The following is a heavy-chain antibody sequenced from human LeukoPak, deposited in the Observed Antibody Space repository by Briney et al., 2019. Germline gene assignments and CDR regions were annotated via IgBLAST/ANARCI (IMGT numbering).Heavy chain of an antibody. CDR3: AKNRAAARPSGPNWFDP. D-gene: IGHD6-6*01. CDR1: GFTFSSYA. Sequence: GGSLRLSCAASGFTFSSYAMGWVREAPGKGLEGVSSISGSGGSTYYADSVKGRFPISRDNSKNPLYLQMNSLRAEDTAVYYCAKNRAAARPSGPNWFDPWGQGTLVTVSS. V-gene: IGHV3-23*01. CDR2: ISGSGGST. J-gene: IGHJ5*02.